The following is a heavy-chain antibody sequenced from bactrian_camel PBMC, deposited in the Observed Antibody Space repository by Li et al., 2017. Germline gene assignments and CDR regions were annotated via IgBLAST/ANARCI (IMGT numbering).Heavy chain of an antibody. D-gene: IGHD4*01. V-gene: IGHV3S40*01. CDR1: GFSFGTYA. J-gene: IGHJ6*01. Sequence: VLLVESGGGLVQPGGSLRLSCSASGFSFGTYALSWVRQAPGKGLEWVSAINGAGDRAYYAESLKGRFTISRDNARNTVSLEMNSLKPEDTAAYYCATRLPDGTMWTLEFGYWGQGTQVTVS. CDR2: INGAGDRA. CDR3: ATRLPDGTMWTLEFGY.